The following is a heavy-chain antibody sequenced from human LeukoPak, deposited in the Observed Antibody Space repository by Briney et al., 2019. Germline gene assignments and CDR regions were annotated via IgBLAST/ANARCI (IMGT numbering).Heavy chain of an antibody. CDR3: ARGSLPSYDFWSGYSYYFDY. CDR2: IWYDGSNK. V-gene: IGHV3-33*01. D-gene: IGHD3-3*01. CDR1: GFTFSSYG. J-gene: IGHJ4*02. Sequence: PGGSLRLSCAASGFTFSSYGMHWVRQAPGEGLEWVVVIWYDGSNKYYADSVKGRFTISRDNSKNTLYLQMNSLRAEDTAVYYCARGSLPSYDFWSGYSYYFDYWGQGTLVTVSS.